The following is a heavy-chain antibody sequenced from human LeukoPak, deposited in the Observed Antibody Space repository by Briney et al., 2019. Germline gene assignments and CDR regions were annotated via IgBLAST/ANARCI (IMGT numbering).Heavy chain of an antibody. CDR2: IYYSGST. CDR1: GGSISSNSYY. D-gene: IGHD6-13*01. Sequence: PSETLSLTCTASGGSISSNSYYWGWIRQPPGKGLEWIGSIYYSGSTYYNPSLKSRVTISVDTSKNQFSLKLSSVTAADTAVYYCARAPRPSAAAGTYRLYNWFDPWGQGTLVTVSS. CDR3: ARAPRPSAAAGTYRLYNWFDP. J-gene: IGHJ5*02. V-gene: IGHV4-39*07.